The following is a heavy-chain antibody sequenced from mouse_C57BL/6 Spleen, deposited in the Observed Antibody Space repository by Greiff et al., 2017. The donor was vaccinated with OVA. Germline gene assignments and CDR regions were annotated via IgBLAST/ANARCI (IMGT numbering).Heavy chain of an antibody. Sequence: VQLQESGPGLVAPSQSLSITCTVSGFSLTSYGVDWVRQSPGKGLEWLGVIWGVGSTNYNSALKSRLSISKDNSKSQVFLKMNSLQTDDTAMYYRASEAYYSNYPFAYWGQGTLVTVSA. CDR1: GFSLTSYG. CDR2: IWGVGST. J-gene: IGHJ3*01. V-gene: IGHV2-6*01. D-gene: IGHD2-5*01. CDR3: ASEAYYSNYPFAY.